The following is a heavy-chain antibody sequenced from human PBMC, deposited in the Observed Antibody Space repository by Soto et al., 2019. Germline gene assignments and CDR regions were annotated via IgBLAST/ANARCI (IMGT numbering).Heavy chain of an antibody. CDR1: GYTFTRYG. D-gene: IGHD1-1*01. CDR3: ATTDNEVNQYFFDY. V-gene: IGHV1-18*01. Sequence: AASVKVSCKASGYTFTRYGITWLGQAPGRGLEWMGWITPNNGNTKYAQTLQGRVTMTTDTSTSTVYMELRSLRSDDTAVYYCATTDNEVNQYFFDYWG. J-gene: IGHJ4*01. CDR2: ITPNNGNT.